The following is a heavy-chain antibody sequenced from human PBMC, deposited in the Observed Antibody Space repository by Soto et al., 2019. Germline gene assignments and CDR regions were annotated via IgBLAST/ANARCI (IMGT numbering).Heavy chain of an antibody. CDR2: ISYDGSNK. J-gene: IGHJ2*01. D-gene: IGHD4-4*01. V-gene: IGHV3-30-3*01. CDR3: ARPLWRDDYNWGYFDL. CDR1: GFTFSSYA. Sequence: GSLRLSCAASGFTFSSYAMHWVRQAPGKGLEWVAVISYDGSNKYYADSVKGRFTISRDNSKNTLYLQMNSLRAEDTAVYYCARPLWRDDYNWGYFDLWGRGPLVTVSS.